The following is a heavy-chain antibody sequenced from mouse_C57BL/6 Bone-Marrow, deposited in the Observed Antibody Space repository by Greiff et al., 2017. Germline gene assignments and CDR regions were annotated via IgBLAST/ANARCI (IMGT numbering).Heavy chain of an antibody. V-gene: IGHV6-3*01. CDR2: IRLKSDNYAT. D-gene: IGHD1-1*01. CDR1: GFTFSNYW. Sequence: EVKVEESGGGLVQPGGSMKLSCVASGFTFSNYWMNWVRQSPEKGLEWVAQIRLKSDNYATHYAESVKGRLTISRDDSKSSVYLQMNNLRAEDTGMYYCAGDYYGSSPYGGQGTTLTVSS. CDR3: AGDYYGSSPY. J-gene: IGHJ2*01.